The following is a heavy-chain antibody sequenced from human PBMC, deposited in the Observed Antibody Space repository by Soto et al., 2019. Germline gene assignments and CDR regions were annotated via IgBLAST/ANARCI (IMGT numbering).Heavy chain of an antibody. CDR3: ARDPAEYYDFWSGYPDLGGMDV. D-gene: IGHD3-3*01. Sequence: GGSLRLSCAASGFTFSSYSMNWVRQAPGKGLEWVSSISSSSSYIYYADSVKGRFTISRDNAKNSLYLQMNSLRAEDTAVYYCARDPAEYYDFWSGYPDLGGMDVWGQGTTVTISS. V-gene: IGHV3-21*01. J-gene: IGHJ6*02. CDR2: ISSSSSYI. CDR1: GFTFSSYS.